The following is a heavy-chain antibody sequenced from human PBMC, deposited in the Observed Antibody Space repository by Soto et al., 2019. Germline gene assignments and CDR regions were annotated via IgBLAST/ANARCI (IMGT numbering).Heavy chain of an antibody. Sequence: QVQLAQSANEVKKPGASVRVSCKAAGYTFIRYGIAWVRQAPGQGLEWMGWISPYNDYTVYAQKFQGRVSMTADTSTTIVYMNRRGLKSDDTAVYYGARGGYYDNSWGKLSHYGLDVWGQGTSVSVSS. V-gene: IGHV1-18*01. CDR3: ARGGYYDNSWGKLSHYGLDV. CDR1: GYTFIRYG. CDR2: ISPYNDYT. J-gene: IGHJ6*02. D-gene: IGHD3-16*01.